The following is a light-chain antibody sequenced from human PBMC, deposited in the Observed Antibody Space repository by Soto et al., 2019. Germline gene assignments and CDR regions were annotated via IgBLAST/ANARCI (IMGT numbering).Light chain of an antibody. J-gene: IGKJ2*01. CDR2: AAS. CDR3: QQSYSTLRYT. Sequence: DIQMTQSPSSLSASVGDRVTITCRASQSISSYLNGYQQKPGKAPKLLIYAASSLQSGIPSRFGGSGSGTDFTLTISTLQPEDFATYYCQQSYSTLRYTFGQGTKLEIK. CDR1: QSISSY. V-gene: IGKV1-39*01.